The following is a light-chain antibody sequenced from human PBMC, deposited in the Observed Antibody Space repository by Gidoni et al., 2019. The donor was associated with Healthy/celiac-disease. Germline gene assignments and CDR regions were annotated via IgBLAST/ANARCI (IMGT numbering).Light chain of an antibody. V-gene: IGKV3-20*01. CDR2: GAS. Sequence: EIVLTQSPGTLSLSPGERATLSCRASQSVSSSYLAWYQQKPGQAPRLLIYGASSRATGIPDRFSGSGSGTDFTLTISRLEPEDFAVFYCQQYGSSPWTFGQXTTVEIK. J-gene: IGKJ1*01. CDR1: QSVSSSY. CDR3: QQYGSSPWT.